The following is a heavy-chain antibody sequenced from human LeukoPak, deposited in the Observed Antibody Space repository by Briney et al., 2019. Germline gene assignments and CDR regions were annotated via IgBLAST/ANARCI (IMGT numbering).Heavy chain of an antibody. D-gene: IGHD1-14*01. J-gene: IGHJ3*02. CDR1: GGSISSYY. CDR2: IYYSGST. Sequence: SETLSLTCTVSGGSISSYYWGWIRQPPGKGLEWIGYIYYSGSTNYNPSLKSRVTISVDTSKNQFSLKLSSVTAADTAVYYCARDLPGQYGFDIWGQGTMVTVSS. V-gene: IGHV4-59*01. CDR3: ARDLPGQYGFDI.